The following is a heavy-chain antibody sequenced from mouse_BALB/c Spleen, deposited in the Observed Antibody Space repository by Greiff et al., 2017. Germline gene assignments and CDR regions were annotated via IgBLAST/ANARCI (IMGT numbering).Heavy chain of an antibody. Sequence: DVHLVESGPSLVKPSQTLSLTCSVTGDSITSGYWNWIRKFPGNKLEYMGYISYSGSTYYNPSLKSRISITRDTSKNQYYLQLNSVTTEDTATYYCARWGITPYAMDYWGQGTSVTVSS. D-gene: IGHD2-4*01. CDR3: ARWGITPYAMDY. CDR2: ISYSGST. CDR1: GDSITSGY. V-gene: IGHV3-8*02. J-gene: IGHJ4*01.